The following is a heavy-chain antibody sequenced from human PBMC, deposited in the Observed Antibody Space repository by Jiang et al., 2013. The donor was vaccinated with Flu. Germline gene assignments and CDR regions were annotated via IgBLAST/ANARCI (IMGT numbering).Heavy chain of an antibody. V-gene: IGHV1-3*01. CDR2: INAGNGNT. D-gene: IGHD6-13*01. Sequence: YTFTSYAMHWVRQAPDKGLEWMGWINAGNGNTKYSQKFQGRVTITRDTSASTAYMELSSLRSEDTAVYYCARAGGSSWYGSYFDLWGRGTLVTVSS. CDR3: ARAGGSSWYGSYFDL. CDR1: YTFTSYA. J-gene: IGHJ2*01.